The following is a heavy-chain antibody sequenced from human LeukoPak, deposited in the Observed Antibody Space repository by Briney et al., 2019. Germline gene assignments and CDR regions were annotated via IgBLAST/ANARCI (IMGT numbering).Heavy chain of an antibody. V-gene: IGHV3-23*01. CDR3: AILGGYYYYYGMDV. J-gene: IGHJ6*02. D-gene: IGHD4-23*01. Sequence: GGSLRLSCAASGFTFSSYAMSWVRQAPGKGLEWGSAISGSGGSTYYADSVKGRFTISRDNSKNTLYLQMNSLRAEDTAVYYCAILGGYYYYYGMDVWGQGTTVTVSS. CDR1: GFTFSSYA. CDR2: ISGSGGST.